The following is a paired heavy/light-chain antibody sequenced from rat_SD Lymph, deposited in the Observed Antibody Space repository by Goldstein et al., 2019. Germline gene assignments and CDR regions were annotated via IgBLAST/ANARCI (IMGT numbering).Heavy chain of an antibody. CDR1: GFSLTSYN. Sequence: QVQLKESGPGLVQPSQTLSLTCTVSGFSLTSYNVHWVRQPTGKGLEWMGVIWTGGSTDYNSALKSRLSISRDTSKSQVFLKMNSLQTEDIATYYCARDRGESFDYWGQGVMVTVSS. CDR3: ARDRGESFDY. D-gene: IGHD5-1*01. J-gene: IGHJ2*01. V-gene: IGHV2-30*01. CDR2: IWTGGST.
Light chain of an antibody. J-gene: IGKJ1*01. CDR2: GAS. V-gene: IGKV6S11*01. Sequence: NTVMTQSPTSMFISVGDRVTMNCKASQNVGTNVDWYQQKTGQSPKLLIYGASNRYTGVPDRFTGSGSGTDFTLTISNMQAEDLAVYYCLQYNYNPWTFGGGTKLELK. CDR1: QNVGTN. CDR3: LQYNYNPWT.